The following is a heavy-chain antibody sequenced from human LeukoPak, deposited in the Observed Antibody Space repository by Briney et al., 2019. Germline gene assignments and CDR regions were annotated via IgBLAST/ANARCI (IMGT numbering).Heavy chain of an antibody. Sequence: PSETLSLTCTVSGGSISSSSYYRGWIRQPPGKGLEWIGSIYYSGSTYYNPSLKSRVTISVDTSKNQFSLKLSSVTAADTAVYYCARDWDSSGPAVLFDYWGQGTLVTVSS. CDR3: ARDWDSSGPAVLFDY. J-gene: IGHJ4*02. CDR2: IYYSGST. D-gene: IGHD6-19*01. V-gene: IGHV4-39*07. CDR1: GGSISSSSYY.